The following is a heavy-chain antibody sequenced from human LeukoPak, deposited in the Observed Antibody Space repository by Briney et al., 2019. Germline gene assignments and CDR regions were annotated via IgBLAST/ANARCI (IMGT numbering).Heavy chain of an antibody. V-gene: IGHV1-2*06. J-gene: IGHJ4*02. D-gene: IGHD5-12*01. CDR3: ASGVATIKGQFDY. CDR1: GYTFTGYY. Sequence: GASVKVSCKASGYTFTGYYMHWVRQAPGQGLEWMGRINPNSGGTNYAQKFQGRVTMTRDMSISTAYMELSRLRSDDTAVYYCASGVATIKGQFDYWGQGTLVTVSS. CDR2: INPNSGGT.